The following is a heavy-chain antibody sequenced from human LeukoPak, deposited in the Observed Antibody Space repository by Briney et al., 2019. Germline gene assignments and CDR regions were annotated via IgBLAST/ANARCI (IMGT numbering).Heavy chain of an antibody. CDR3: ARLGMATIPGYFDY. V-gene: IGHV4-39*01. J-gene: IGHJ4*02. CDR2: IYYSGST. D-gene: IGHD5-24*01. Sequence: TSETLSLTCTVSGASISSSSYYWGWIRQPPGKGLEWIGSIYYSGSTYYNPSLKSRVTISVDTSKNQFSLKLSSVTAADTAVYYCARLGMATIPGYFDYWGQGTLVTVSS. CDR1: GASISSSSYY.